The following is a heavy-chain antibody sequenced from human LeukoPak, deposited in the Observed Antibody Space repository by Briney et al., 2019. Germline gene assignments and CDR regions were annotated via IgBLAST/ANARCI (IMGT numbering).Heavy chain of an antibody. D-gene: IGHD2-21*01. CDR1: GGSLSSYY. J-gene: IGHJ6*03. CDR3: ARIPHINYYYYMDV. V-gene: IGHV4-59*01. Sequence: SETLSLTCTVSGGSLSSYYWSWIRQPPGKGLEWIGYIYHSGSTNYNPSLKSRVTISVDTSKNQFSLKLSSVTAADMAVYYCARIPHINYYYYMDVWGKGTAVTVSS. CDR2: IYHSGST.